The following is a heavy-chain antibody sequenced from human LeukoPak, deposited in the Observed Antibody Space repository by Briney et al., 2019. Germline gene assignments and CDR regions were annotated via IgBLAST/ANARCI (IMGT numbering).Heavy chain of an antibody. CDR2: IRSKAYGGTT. D-gene: IGHD6-13*01. CDR3: TRAYSSSWYRPFDY. V-gene: IGHV3-49*04. CDR1: GFTFGDYA. Sequence: GALGLSCTASGFTFGDYAMSWVRQAPGKRLEWGGFIRSKAYGGTTEYAASVKGRFTISRDDSKSIAYLQMNSLKTEDTAVYYCTRAYSSSWYRPFDYWGQGTLVNVSS. J-gene: IGHJ4*02.